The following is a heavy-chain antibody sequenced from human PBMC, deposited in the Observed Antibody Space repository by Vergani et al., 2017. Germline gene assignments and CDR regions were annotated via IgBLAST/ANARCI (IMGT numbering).Heavy chain of an antibody. D-gene: IGHD3-22*01. CDR3: ARVRGTYYYDSSGADAFDI. Sequence: QVQLQESGPGLVKPSQTLSLTCTVSGGSISSGGYYWSWIRQHPGKGLEWIGYIYYSGSTYYNPSLKSRVTISVDTSKNQFSLKLSSVTAADTAVYYCARVRGTYYYDSSGADAFDIWGQGTMVTVSS. CDR1: GGSISSGGYY. CDR2: IYYSGST. V-gene: IGHV4-31*03. J-gene: IGHJ3*02.